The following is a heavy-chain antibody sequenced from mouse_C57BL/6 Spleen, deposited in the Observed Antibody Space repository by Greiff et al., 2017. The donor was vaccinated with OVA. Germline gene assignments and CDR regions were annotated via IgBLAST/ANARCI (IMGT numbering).Heavy chain of an antibody. CDR1: GYTFTSYW. CDR2: IHPSDSDT. CDR3: ARWTGYAMDY. V-gene: IGHV1-74*01. D-gene: IGHD4-1*01. Sequence: QVQLQQPGAELVKPGASVKVSCKASGYTFTSYWMHWVKQRPGQGLEWIGKIHPSDSDTNYNQKVKGKATLTVDKSSRTAYMQLSSLTSEDSAVYYCARWTGYAMDYWGQGTSVTVSS. J-gene: IGHJ4*01.